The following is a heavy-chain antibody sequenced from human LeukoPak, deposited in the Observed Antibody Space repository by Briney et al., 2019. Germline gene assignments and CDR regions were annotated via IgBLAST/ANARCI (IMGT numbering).Heavy chain of an antibody. Sequence: GGSLRLSCAASGFTFSSYGMSWVRQAPGKGPEWVSAIGGSGGSTYYADSVKGRFTISRDNSKNTMYLQVNSLRAEDTAVYYCAKHAYCGGDCRSLDYWGQGTLVTVSS. J-gene: IGHJ4*02. D-gene: IGHD2-21*02. V-gene: IGHV3-23*01. CDR3: AKHAYCGGDCRSLDY. CDR1: GFTFSSYG. CDR2: IGGSGGST.